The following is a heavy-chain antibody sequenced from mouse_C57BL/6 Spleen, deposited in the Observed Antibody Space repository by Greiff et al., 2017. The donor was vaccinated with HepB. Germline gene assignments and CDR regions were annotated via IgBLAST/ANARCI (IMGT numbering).Heavy chain of an antibody. J-gene: IGHJ1*03. V-gene: IGHV3-6*01. Sequence: EVKLMESGPGLVKPSQSLSLTCSVTGYSITSGYYWNWIRQFPGNKLEWMGYISYDGSNNYNPSLKNRISITRDTSKNQFFLKLNSVTTEDTATYYCAGCYGSRYFDVWGTGTTVTVSS. CDR1: GYSITSGYY. CDR2: ISYDGSN. CDR3: AGCYGSRYFDV. D-gene: IGHD1-1*01.